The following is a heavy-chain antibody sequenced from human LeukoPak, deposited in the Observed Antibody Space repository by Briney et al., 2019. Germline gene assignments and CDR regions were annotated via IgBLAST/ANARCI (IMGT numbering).Heavy chain of an antibody. CDR1: GFTFSNYG. D-gene: IGHD5-24*01. CDR3: ARVKVEMATIGWLDP. V-gene: IGHV3-33*01. Sequence: GGSLRLSCVASGFTFSNYGMHWVRQAPGKGLEWVAVIRYDGTNKYYADSVRGRFTISRDNSKNTLYLQMNSLRADDTAVYYCARVKVEMATIGWLDPWGQGTLVTVSS. CDR2: IRYDGTNK. J-gene: IGHJ5*02.